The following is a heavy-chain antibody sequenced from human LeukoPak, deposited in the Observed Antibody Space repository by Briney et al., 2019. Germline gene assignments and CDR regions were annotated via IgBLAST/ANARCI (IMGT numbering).Heavy chain of an antibody. Sequence: TGGSLRLSCAASGFTFSRYGMHWVRQGPGKGLEWVAVIWYDGSKKYYADSVKGRFTISRDNSKNTLYLQMNSLRAEDTAAYYCARDLRLGYYDSSFPDYWGQGTLVTVSS. V-gene: IGHV3-33*01. CDR1: GFTFSRYG. CDR2: IWYDGSKK. CDR3: ARDLRLGYYDSSFPDY. J-gene: IGHJ4*02. D-gene: IGHD3-22*01.